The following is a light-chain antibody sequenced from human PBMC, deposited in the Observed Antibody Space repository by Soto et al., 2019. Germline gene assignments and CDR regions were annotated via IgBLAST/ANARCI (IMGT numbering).Light chain of an antibody. CDR2: EVT. J-gene: IGLJ1*01. CDR1: RSDVDAYNY. V-gene: IGLV2-14*01. CDR3: SSYTSSKTRV. Sequence: QSALTQPASVSGSPGQSITISCTGTRSDVDAYNYVSWYQQYPGKAPRLIIYEVTYRAAGIPSRFSGSKSANTASLTISGLQAEDEAGYYCSSYTSSKTRVFGTGAKVTVL.